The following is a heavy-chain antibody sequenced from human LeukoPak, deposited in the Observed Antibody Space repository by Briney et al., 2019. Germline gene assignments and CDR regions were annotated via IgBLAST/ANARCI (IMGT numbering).Heavy chain of an antibody. CDR1: GGSVSSGSYY. Sequence: PSETLSLTCSVSGGSVSSGSYYWSWIRQPPGRGLQWIGYIYFSGSTNYNPSLESRVTISLDTSKNQFSLKLSSVTAADTAVYYCARDQEGFDYWGQGTLVTVSS. V-gene: IGHV4-61*01. J-gene: IGHJ4*02. CDR2: IYFSGST. CDR3: ARDQEGFDY.